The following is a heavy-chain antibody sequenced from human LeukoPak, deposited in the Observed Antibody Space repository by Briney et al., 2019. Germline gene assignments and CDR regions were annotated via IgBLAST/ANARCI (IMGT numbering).Heavy chain of an antibody. J-gene: IGHJ4*02. CDR3: ARGSTIFGVVIWNNFDY. Sequence: PSETLSLTCTVSGGSISSYYWSWIRQPPGKGLEWIGYIYYSGSTNYNPSLKSRVTISVDTSKNQFSLMLSSVTAADTAVYYCARGSTIFGVVIWNNFDYWGQGTLVTVSS. CDR2: IYYSGST. V-gene: IGHV4-59*01. D-gene: IGHD3-3*01. CDR1: GGSISSYY.